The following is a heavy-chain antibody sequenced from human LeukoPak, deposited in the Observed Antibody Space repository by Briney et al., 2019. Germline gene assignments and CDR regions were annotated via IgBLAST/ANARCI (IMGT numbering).Heavy chain of an antibody. CDR2: ISGSAGDT. Sequence: GGSLRLSCAAPGFTFSSYAMSWVRQVPGKGLEWVSAISGSAGDTYYADSVKGRFTISRDNSKNTLYLQMNSLRAEDTAVYYCAKVPGGYYYGPGSYYFDYWGQGTLVTVSS. J-gene: IGHJ4*02. CDR1: GFTFSSYA. V-gene: IGHV3-23*01. D-gene: IGHD3-10*01. CDR3: AKVPGGYYYGPGSYYFDY.